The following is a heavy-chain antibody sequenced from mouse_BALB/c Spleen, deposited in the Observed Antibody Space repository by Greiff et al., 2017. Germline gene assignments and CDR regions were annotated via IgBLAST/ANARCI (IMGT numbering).Heavy chain of an antibody. CDR3: ARSGDYGSSYYFDY. D-gene: IGHD1-1*01. CDR1: GFTFSSFG. J-gene: IGHJ2*01. V-gene: IGHV5-17*02. Sequence: EVKLMESGGGLVQPGGSRKLSCAASGFTFSSFGMHWVRQAPEKGLEWVAYISSGSSIIYYADTVKGRFTISRDNPKNTLFLQMTSLRSEDTAMYYCARSGDYGSSYYFDYWGQGTTLTVSS. CDR2: ISSGSSII.